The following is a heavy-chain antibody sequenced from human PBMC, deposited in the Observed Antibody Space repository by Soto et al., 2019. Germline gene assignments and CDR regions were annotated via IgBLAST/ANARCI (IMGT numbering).Heavy chain of an antibody. J-gene: IGHJ6*02. CDR3: ARDPNDSSAYYHHYYYGMDV. CDR1: GYTFTSYG. V-gene: IGHV1-3*01. CDR2: INAGNGNT. Sequence: ASVKVSCKASGYTFTSYGIHWVRQAPGQRLEWTGWINAGNGNTKYSEKFQGRVIITRDTSASTAYLELSSLRSEDTAVYYCARDPNDSSAYYHHYYYGMDVWGQGTTLTVSS. D-gene: IGHD3-22*01.